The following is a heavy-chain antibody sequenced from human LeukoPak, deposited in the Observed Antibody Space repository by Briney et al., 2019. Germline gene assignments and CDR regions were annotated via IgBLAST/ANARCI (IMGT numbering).Heavy chain of an antibody. CDR2: IKQDGSEK. D-gene: IGHD1-26*01. Sequence: VQPGGSLRLSCAASGFTFRNFWMSWVRQAPGKGLEWVANIKQDGSEKYYVDSVKGRFTISRDNAKNSMYLQMNSLRAEDTAVYYCARDWDIDYWGQGTLVTVSS. V-gene: IGHV3-7*01. J-gene: IGHJ4*02. CDR1: GFTFRNFW. CDR3: ARDWDIDY.